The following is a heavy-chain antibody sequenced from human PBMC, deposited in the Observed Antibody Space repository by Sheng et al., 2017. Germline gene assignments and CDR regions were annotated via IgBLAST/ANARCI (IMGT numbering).Heavy chain of an antibody. J-gene: IGHJ4*02. Sequence: QVQLQESGPGLVKPSETLSLTCAVSGYSISSGYYWGWIRQPPGKGLEWIGSIYHSGSTYYNPSLKIRVTISVDTSKNQFSLKLSSVTAADTAVYYCARGKGGLRYFDWLRECYDYWGQGTLVTVSS. D-gene: IGHD3-9*01. CDR2: IYHSGST. CDR1: GYSISSGYY. V-gene: IGHV4-38-2*01. CDR3: ARGKGGLRYFDWLRECYDY.